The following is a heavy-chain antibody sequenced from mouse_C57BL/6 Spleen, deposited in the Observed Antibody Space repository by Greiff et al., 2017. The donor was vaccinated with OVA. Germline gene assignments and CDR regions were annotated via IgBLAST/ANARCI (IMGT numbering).Heavy chain of an antibody. CDR3: ARDEARD. CDR2: ISYDGSN. J-gene: IGHJ3*01. D-gene: IGHD3-3*01. V-gene: IGHV3-6*01. CDR1: GYSITSGYY. Sequence: EVQLQESGPGLVKPSQSLSLTCSVTGYSITSGYYWNWIRQFPGNKLEWMGYISYDGSNNYNPSLKNRISITRDTSKNQFFLKLNSVTTEDTATYYCARDEARDWGQGTLVTVSA.